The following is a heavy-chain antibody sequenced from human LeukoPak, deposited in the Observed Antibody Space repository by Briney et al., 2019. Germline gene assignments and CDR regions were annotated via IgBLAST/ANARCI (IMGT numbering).Heavy chain of an antibody. CDR3: ARDPPEKYYDFWSGYYRLHYYYGMDV. D-gene: IGHD3-3*01. CDR1: GYTFTSYD. J-gene: IGHJ6*02. V-gene: IGHV1-8*01. CDR2: MNPNSGST. Sequence: ASVKVSCKAFGYTFTSYDINWVRQATGQGLEWMGWMNPNSGSTGYAQKFQGRVTMTRNTSISTAYMELSSLRSEDTAVYYCARDPPEKYYDFWSGYYRLHYYYGMDVWGQGTTVTVSS.